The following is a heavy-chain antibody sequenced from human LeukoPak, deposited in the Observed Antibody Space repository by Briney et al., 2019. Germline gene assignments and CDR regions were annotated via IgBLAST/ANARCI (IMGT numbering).Heavy chain of an antibody. V-gene: IGHV4-59*11. J-gene: IGHJ6*03. CDR3: GRDALVGYFSYYYIDV. CDR1: DGPIRSHY. Sequence: SETLSLTCTVSDGPIRSHYWTWLRQSPLKGLEWIGDISNSGSTKYNPSLKSRVTISIDTSKSQFSLRLTSVTAADTAVYYCGRDALVGYFSYYYIDVWGKGTTVTVSS. D-gene: IGHD2-15*01. CDR2: ISNSGST.